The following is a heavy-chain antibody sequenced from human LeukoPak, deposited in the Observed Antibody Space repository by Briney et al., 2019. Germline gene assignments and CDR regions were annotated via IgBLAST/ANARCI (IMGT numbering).Heavy chain of an antibody. V-gene: IGHV3-30-3*01. CDR3: AREAYSSSWRDAFDI. CDR2: ISYDGSNK. Sequence: PGRSLRLSCAASGFTFSSYAMHWVRQAPGKGLEWVAVISYDGSNKYYADSVKGRFTISRDNSKNTLYLQMNSLRAEDTAVYYCAREAYSSSWRDAFDIWGQGTMVTVSS. D-gene: IGHD6-13*01. J-gene: IGHJ3*02. CDR1: GFTFSSYA.